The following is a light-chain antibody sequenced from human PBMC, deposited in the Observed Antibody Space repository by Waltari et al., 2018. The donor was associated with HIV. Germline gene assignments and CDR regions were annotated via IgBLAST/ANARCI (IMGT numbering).Light chain of an antibody. CDR3: SSYTSSSTLVV. J-gene: IGLJ2*01. CDR2: EVS. V-gene: IGLV2-14*01. CDR1: TSDVGAYNF. Sequence: QSALTQPASVSGSPGQSITISCTGTTSDVGAYNFVSWYQQYPGKAPKLRISEVSNRPSGVSNRFSGSKSANTASLSISGLQAEDEADYYCSSYTSSSTLVVFGGGTKLTVL.